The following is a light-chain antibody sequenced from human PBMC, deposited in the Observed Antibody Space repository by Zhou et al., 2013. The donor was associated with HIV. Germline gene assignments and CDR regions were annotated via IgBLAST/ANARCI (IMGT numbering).Light chain of an antibody. V-gene: IGKV1-33*01. J-gene: IGKJ3*01. CDR1: QDISNY. Sequence: DIQMTQSPSSLSASVGDRVTITCQASQDISNYLNWYQQKPGKAPKFLIYDASNLETGVPSRFSGSGSGTDFTFTISSLQPEDIATYYCQQSSSTPRTFGPGTKVDIK. CDR2: DAS. CDR3: QQSSSTPRT.